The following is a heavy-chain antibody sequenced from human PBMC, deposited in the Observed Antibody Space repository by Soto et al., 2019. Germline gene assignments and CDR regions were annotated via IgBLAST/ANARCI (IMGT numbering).Heavy chain of an antibody. CDR3: ASGWFGEFVYYFDY. CDR1: GYTFTSYG. J-gene: IGHJ4*02. D-gene: IGHD3-10*01. Sequence: QVQLVQSGAEVKKPGASVKVSCKASGYTFTSYGISRVRQAPGQGLEWMGWIFAHNGNTNYAQKLQGRVTMTTDTSTSTAYMELRSLGSDDTAVYYCASGWFGEFVYYFDYWGQGTLVTVSS. CDR2: IFAHNGNT. V-gene: IGHV1-18*01.